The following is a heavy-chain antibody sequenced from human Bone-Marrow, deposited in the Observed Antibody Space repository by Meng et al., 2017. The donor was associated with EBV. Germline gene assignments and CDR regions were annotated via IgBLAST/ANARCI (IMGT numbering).Heavy chain of an antibody. V-gene: IGHV1-69*06. J-gene: IGHJ4*02. D-gene: IGHD4-17*01. CDR1: GGTFSSYA. CDR2: IIPIFGTA. CDR3: AREARDYGDYGGDY. Sequence: QLLVVQTGERVKKPGSSVKASCKASGGTFSSYAISWVRQAPGQGREWMGGIIPIFGTANYAQKFQGRVTITADKSTSTAYMELSSLRSEDTAVYYCAREARDYGDYGGDYWGQGTLVTVSS.